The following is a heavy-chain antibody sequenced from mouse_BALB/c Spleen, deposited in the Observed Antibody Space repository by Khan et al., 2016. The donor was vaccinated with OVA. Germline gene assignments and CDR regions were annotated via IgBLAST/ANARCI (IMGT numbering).Heavy chain of an antibody. Sequence: EVQLQESGPDLVKPGASVKISCKASGYSFTLYYMSWVKQSHGKSLEWIGRVNPNTDNINYNQEFKGKAILTVDKSSNTAYMELRSLTSEDSAVYFCARGYDFFASWGQGILVTVSA. CDR1: GYSFTLYY. CDR3: ARGYDFFAS. J-gene: IGHJ3*01. V-gene: IGHV1-26*01. D-gene: IGHD2-14*01. CDR2: VNPNTDNI.